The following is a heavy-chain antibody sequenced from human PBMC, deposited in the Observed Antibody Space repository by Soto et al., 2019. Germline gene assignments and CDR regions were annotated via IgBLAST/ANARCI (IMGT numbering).Heavy chain of an antibody. J-gene: IGHJ6*02. Sequence: GGSLRLSCVASGFTFSNFGMHWVRQAPGKGLEWVAGISYDGRSESYVDSVRGRFTLSRDNSKNTLSLQMISLRPEDTGVYYCTKDLDVVMVLSATRGLDVWGQGTTVTVSS. CDR1: GFTFSNFG. CDR2: ISYDGRSE. CDR3: TKDLDVVMVLSATRGLDV. D-gene: IGHD2-15*01. V-gene: IGHV3-30*18.